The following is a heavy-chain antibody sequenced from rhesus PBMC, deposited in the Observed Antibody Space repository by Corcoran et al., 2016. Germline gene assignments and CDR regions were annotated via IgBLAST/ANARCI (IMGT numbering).Heavy chain of an antibody. D-gene: IGHD4-29*01. V-gene: IGHV4-143*01. CDR2: FYGVDGNT. CDR1: GGSISASYS. CDR3: ASRPYGSNCVFDY. J-gene: IGHJ4*01. Sequence: QVQLQGSGPGLVKPSETLSLTCTVPGGSISASYSRCSILPPPGQGLEWMERFYGVDGNTNYNSSLKSRVTISKDTSKNQFSLKLTSVTAADTAVYYCASRPYGSNCVFDYWGQGVLVTVSS.